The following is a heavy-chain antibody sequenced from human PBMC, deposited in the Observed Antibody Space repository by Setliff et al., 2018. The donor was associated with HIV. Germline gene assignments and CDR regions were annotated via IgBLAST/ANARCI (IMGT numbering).Heavy chain of an antibody. V-gene: IGHV1-69*10. J-gene: IGHJ5*02. D-gene: IGHD2-15*01. CDR3: ARGPEEGDCSGGSCYGNFDP. Sequence: SVKVSCKASGGTFNTYVISWSRQAPGQGLEWMGGIIPILGVANYAQKFQGRLTITADKSTNTAYMELSSLKSDDTAVYYCARGPEEGDCSGGSCYGNFDPWGQGTLVTVSS. CDR1: GGTFNTYV. CDR2: IIPILGVA.